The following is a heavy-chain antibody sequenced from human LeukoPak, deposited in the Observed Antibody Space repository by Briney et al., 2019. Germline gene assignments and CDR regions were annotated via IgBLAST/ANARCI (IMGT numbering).Heavy chain of an antibody. V-gene: IGHV4-34*01. CDR2: INHSGST. Sequence: PSETLSLTCAVYGGSFSGYYWSWIRQPPGKGLEWIGEINHSGSTNYNPSLKSRVTISVDTSKNQFSLKLSSVTAADTAVYYCARVSYYYGSGGVGYYFDYWGQGTLVTVSS. J-gene: IGHJ4*02. CDR3: ARVSYYYGSGGVGYYFDY. D-gene: IGHD3-10*01. CDR1: GGSFSGYY.